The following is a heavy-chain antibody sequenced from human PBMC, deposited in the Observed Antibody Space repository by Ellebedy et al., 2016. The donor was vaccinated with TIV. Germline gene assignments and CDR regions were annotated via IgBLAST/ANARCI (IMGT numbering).Heavy chain of an antibody. V-gene: IGHV1-2*02. Sequence: ASVKVSCXASGYTFTGYYMHWVRQAPGQRLEWMGWINPNSGGTNYTQKFQGRVTMTRDTSISTAYMELSRLRSDDTAVYYCARGASSSNDYWGQGTLVTVSS. CDR1: GYTFTGYY. J-gene: IGHJ4*02. CDR2: INPNSGGT. CDR3: ARGASSSNDY. D-gene: IGHD6-6*01.